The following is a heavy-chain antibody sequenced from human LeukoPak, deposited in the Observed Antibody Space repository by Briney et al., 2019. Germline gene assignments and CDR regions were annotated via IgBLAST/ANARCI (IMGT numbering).Heavy chain of an antibody. CDR2: IKQDGSGK. CDR1: GFTFSHYW. J-gene: IGHJ4*02. D-gene: IGHD4-11*01. Sequence: GGSLRLSCAASGFTFSHYWMSWVRQAPGKGLEWVANIKQDGSGKYYVDSVKGRFTISRDNAKNSVYLQMNSLRAEDTAVYYCARDKWLTTTHYFDYWGQGTLVTVSS. CDR3: ARDKWLTTTHYFDY. V-gene: IGHV3-7*01.